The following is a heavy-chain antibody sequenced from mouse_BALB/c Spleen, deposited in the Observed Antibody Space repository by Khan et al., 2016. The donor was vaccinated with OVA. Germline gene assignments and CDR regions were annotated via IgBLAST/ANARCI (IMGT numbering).Heavy chain of an antibody. J-gene: IGHJ3*01. CDR1: DYSFTSYY. CDR2: IDPFNGGT. D-gene: IGHD3-3*01. V-gene: IGHV1S135*01. Sequence: VQLQQSGPELMKPGASVNISCKASDYSFTSYYIHWVKQSHGKSLEWIGYIDPFNGGTDYTQKFKGKATLTVDKSSNTAYMHLSSLTSEDSAVYYCARGTFDYWGQGTLVTVSA. CDR3: ARGTFDY.